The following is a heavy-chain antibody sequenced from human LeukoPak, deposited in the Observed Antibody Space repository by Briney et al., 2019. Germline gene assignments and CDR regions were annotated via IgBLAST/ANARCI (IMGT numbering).Heavy chain of an antibody. V-gene: IGHV3-48*03. Sequence: PGGSLRLSCAASGFPFSSYEMNWVRQAPGKGLEWVSYIGSSGGIIYYADSVKGRFTISRDNAKNSLYLQMNSLGAEDTAMYYCAKLLGTATTYDSWGQGTRVTVSS. CDR3: AKLLGTATTYDS. J-gene: IGHJ4*02. CDR2: IGSSGGII. CDR1: GFPFSSYE. D-gene: IGHD5-24*01.